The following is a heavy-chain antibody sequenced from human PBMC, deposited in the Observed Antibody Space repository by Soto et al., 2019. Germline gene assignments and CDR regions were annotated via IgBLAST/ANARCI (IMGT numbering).Heavy chain of an antibody. J-gene: IGHJ6*02. D-gene: IGHD6-19*01. CDR1: GFTFSNYA. CDR2: INNVGYI. Sequence: EMQLLESGGGLVQPGGSLRLSCTASGFTFSNYAMTWVRQAPGKGLNWVSTINNVGYIYDADSVKGRFTISRDDARNTLYLQMNSLRVEDTAVYYWAKRGAGSDRYNYGMDVWGQGTTVIVSS. CDR3: AKRGAGSDRYNYGMDV. V-gene: IGHV3-23*01.